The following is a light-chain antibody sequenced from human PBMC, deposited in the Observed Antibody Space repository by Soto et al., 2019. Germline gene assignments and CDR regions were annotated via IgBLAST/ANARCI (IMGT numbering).Light chain of an antibody. CDR2: GIS. CDR1: HTISSSY. J-gene: IGKJ1*01. V-gene: IGKV3-20*01. CDR3: QQYVTSSPRT. Sequence: EIVLTQSPGTLSLSPGERTTLSCRATHTISSSYLAWYQQKPGQAPRLLMYGISRRVTGIPDRFSGSGSGTDVTLTITRLEPEDFAVYYCQQYVTSSPRTFGQGTKVEIK.